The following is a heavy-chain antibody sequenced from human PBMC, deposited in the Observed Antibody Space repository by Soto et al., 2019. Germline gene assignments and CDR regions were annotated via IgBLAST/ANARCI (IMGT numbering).Heavy chain of an antibody. CDR1: GFTFSSYA. CDR3: ARGSSGWYWDY. CDR2: ISYDGSNK. Sequence: QVQLVESGGGVVQPGRSLRLSCAASGFTFSSYAMHWVRQAPGKGLEWVAVISYDGSNKYYADSVKGRFTISRDNSKNTLYLQMNSLRAEDTAVYYCARGSSGWYWDYWVQGTLVTVSS. J-gene: IGHJ4*02. V-gene: IGHV3-30-3*01. D-gene: IGHD6-19*01.